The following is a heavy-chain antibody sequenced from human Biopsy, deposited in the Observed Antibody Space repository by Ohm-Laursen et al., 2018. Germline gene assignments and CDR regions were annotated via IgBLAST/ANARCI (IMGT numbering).Heavy chain of an antibody. CDR3: ARDYDTSGYYYVS. Sequence: SDTLSLTCAVSGGSISNNNYYWGWIRQPPGKGLEWIGSIFYRGSTHYKPPLKSRVNISVDTSKNHFSLKLVSVTAADTAVYYCARDYDTSGYYYVSWGQGTLVTVSS. CDR1: GGSISNNNYY. J-gene: IGHJ5*02. D-gene: IGHD3-22*01. V-gene: IGHV4-39*02. CDR2: IFYRGST.